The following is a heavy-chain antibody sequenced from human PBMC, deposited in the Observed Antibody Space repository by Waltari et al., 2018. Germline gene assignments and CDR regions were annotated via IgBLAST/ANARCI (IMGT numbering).Heavy chain of an antibody. Sequence: GSELKKPGASVKVSCKASGYTFTSYAMNWVRQAPGQGLEWMGWINTNTGNPTYAQGFTGRFVFSLDTSVSTAYLQISSLKAEDTAVYYCARDPLSFYYYGMDVWGQGTTVTVSS. CDR1: GYTFTSYA. CDR2: INTNTGNP. CDR3: ARDPLSFYYYGMDV. J-gene: IGHJ6*02. V-gene: IGHV7-4-1*02.